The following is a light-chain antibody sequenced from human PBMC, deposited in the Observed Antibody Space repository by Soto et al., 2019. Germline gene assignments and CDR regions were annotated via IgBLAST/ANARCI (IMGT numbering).Light chain of an antibody. CDR1: SSNIGAGYD. J-gene: IGLJ2*01. CDR3: QSYDSSVR. V-gene: IGLV1-40*01. Sequence: QSVLTQPPSVSGAPGQRVTISCTGSSSNIGAGYDVHWYQQLPGTAPKLLIYGNSNRPSGVPDRFSGSKSGTSASLAITGLQAEDEADYYCQSYDSSVRFGGGTKLTVL. CDR2: GNS.